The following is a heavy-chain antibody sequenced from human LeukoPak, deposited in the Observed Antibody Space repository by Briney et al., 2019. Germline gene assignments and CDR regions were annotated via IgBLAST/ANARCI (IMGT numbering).Heavy chain of an antibody. Sequence: SVKVSCKASGGTFSSYAISWVRQAPGQGLEWMGGIIPIFGTANYAQKFQCRVTITTDESTSTAYMELSSLRSEDTAVYYCARGNKGYYYYMDVWGKGTTVTVSS. J-gene: IGHJ6*03. V-gene: IGHV1-69*05. D-gene: IGHD2/OR15-2a*01. CDR2: IIPIFGTA. CDR1: GGTFSSYA. CDR3: ARGNKGYYYYMDV.